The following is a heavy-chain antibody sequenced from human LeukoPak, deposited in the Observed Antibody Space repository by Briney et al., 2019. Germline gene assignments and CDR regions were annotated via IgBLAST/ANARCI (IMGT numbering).Heavy chain of an antibody. CDR2: IYYSGST. CDR3: ARNSGYYYFDY. CDR1: GGSISSYY. V-gene: IGHV4-59*01. Sequence: SETLSLTRTVSGGSISSYYWSWIQQPPGKGLEWIGYIYYSGSTNYNPSLKSRVTISVDTSKSQFSLKLSSVTAADTAVYYCARNSGYYYFDYWGQGTLVTVSS. J-gene: IGHJ4*02. D-gene: IGHD3-22*01.